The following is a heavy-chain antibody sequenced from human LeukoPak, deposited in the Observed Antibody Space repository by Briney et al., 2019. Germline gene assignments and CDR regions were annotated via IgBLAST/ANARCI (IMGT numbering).Heavy chain of an antibody. CDR2: IIPIFGTA. V-gene: IGHV1-69*13. CDR3: ARGSAFGTQNFDY. CDR1: GYTFTSYG. Sequence: GASVKVSCKASGYTFTSYGISWVRQAPGQGLEWMGGIIPIFGTANYAQKFQGRVTITADESTSTAYIELSSLRSEDTAVYYCARGSAFGTQNFDYWGQGTLVTVSS. D-gene: IGHD3-16*01. J-gene: IGHJ4*02.